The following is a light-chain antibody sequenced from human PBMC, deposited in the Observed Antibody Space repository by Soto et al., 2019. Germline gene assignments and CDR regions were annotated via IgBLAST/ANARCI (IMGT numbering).Light chain of an antibody. Sequence: DIQMTQSPSTLAASVGDRVTITCRASQSISSWLAWYQQKPGKAPNLLIYKASSLESGVPSRFRGSGSGTEFTLTLSSLQPDDVATYYCQQYNSYPLTFGGGTKVEIK. V-gene: IGKV1-5*03. CDR2: KAS. CDR1: QSISSW. CDR3: QQYNSYPLT. J-gene: IGKJ4*01.